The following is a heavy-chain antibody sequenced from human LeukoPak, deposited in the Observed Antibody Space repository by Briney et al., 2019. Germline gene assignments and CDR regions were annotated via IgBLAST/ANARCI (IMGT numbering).Heavy chain of an antibody. V-gene: IGHV1-18*01. CDR2: ISAYNGNT. CDR3: ARDQKAGTPSVY. J-gene: IGHJ4*02. CDR1: GYTFTSYG. D-gene: IGHD6-13*01. Sequence: WASVKVSCKASGYTFTSYGISWVRQAPGQGLEWMGWISAYNGNTNYAQKLQGRVTMTTDTSTSTAYMELRSLRSDNTAVYYCARDQKAGTPSVYWGQGTLVTVSS.